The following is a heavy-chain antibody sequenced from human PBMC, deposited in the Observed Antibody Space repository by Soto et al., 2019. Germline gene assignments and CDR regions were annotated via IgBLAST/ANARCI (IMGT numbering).Heavy chain of an antibody. Sequence: SPTLSLTCAISGDSVSSNSAALNWSRQSPSRGLEWLGRTYYRSKWYNDYAVSVKSRITINPDTSKNQFSLQLNSVTPEDTAVYYCARDLTGTTYNWFDPWGQGTLVTVSS. CDR3: ARDLTGTTYNWFDP. CDR1: GDSVSSNSAA. CDR2: TYYRSKWYN. V-gene: IGHV6-1*01. D-gene: IGHD1-7*01. J-gene: IGHJ5*02.